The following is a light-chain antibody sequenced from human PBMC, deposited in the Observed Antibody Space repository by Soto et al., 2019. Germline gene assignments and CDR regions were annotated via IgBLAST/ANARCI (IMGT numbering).Light chain of an antibody. Sequence: DIQMTQSPSTLSASIGDRVTITCRASRNSGSWLAWYQQKAGKAPNLLIYKASTLETGVPSRFSGSASGTEVTLTISSLQPDDFATYYCQQHANYPSTFGGGTKVE. CDR1: RNSGSW. CDR3: QQHANYPST. J-gene: IGKJ4*01. V-gene: IGKV1-5*03. CDR2: KAS.